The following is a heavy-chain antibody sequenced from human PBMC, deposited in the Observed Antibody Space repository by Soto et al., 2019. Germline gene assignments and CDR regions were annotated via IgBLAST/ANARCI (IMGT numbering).Heavy chain of an antibody. J-gene: IGHJ4*02. CDR2: IGASGGTT. CDR3: AKDSIGLGDYVLYS. V-gene: IGHV3-23*01. Sequence: DVQLLESGGGLVQPGGSLRLSCVASGFTFSSYAMCWVRQAPGKGLEWVSTIGASGGTTYYADSVRGRLTISRDNSKNILYLQMNSLTTGDTAIYFCAKDSIGLGDYVLYSWGQGTLVTVSS. CDR1: GFTFSSYA. D-gene: IGHD4-17*01.